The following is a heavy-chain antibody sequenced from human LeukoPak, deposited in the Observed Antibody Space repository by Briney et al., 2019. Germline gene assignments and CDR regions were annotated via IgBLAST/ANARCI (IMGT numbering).Heavy chain of an antibody. D-gene: IGHD2-21*02. CDR2: VYYSGST. Sequence: SETLSLTCTVSGGSISSYYWSWIRQPPGKGLEWIGYVYYSGSTNYNPSLKGRVTISVDTSKSQFSLKLTSVTAADTAVYYCARLGPYCGGDCPFDYWGQGTLVTVSS. J-gene: IGHJ4*02. V-gene: IGHV4-59*08. CDR1: GGSISSYY. CDR3: ARLGPYCGGDCPFDY.